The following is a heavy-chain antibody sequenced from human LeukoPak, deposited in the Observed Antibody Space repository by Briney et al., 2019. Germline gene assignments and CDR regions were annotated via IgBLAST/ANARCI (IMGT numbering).Heavy chain of an antibody. D-gene: IGHD4-17*01. J-gene: IGHJ3*02. Sequence: GGSLRLSCAASGFTFSSYAMSWVRQAPGKGLEWVSAISGSGGSTYYADSVKGRFTISRDNSKNTLYLQMNSLRAEDTAVYYYAKDLSVSPDYGDYEGDAFDIWGQGTMVTVSS. CDR2: ISGSGGST. CDR3: AKDLSVSPDYGDYEGDAFDI. V-gene: IGHV3-23*01. CDR1: GFTFSSYA.